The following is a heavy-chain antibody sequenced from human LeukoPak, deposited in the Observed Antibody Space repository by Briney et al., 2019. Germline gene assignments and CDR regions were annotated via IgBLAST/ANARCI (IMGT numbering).Heavy chain of an antibody. J-gene: IGHJ5*02. Sequence: SVKVSCKASGGTFSSYAISWVRQTPGQGLEWMGGIIPIFGTANYAQKFQGRVTITADESTSTAYMELSSLRSEDTAVYYCTTYYYDSSGYPRRFDPWGQGTLVTVSS. CDR2: IIPIFGTA. CDR3: TTYYYDSSGYPRRFDP. V-gene: IGHV1-69*01. D-gene: IGHD3-22*01. CDR1: GGTFSSYA.